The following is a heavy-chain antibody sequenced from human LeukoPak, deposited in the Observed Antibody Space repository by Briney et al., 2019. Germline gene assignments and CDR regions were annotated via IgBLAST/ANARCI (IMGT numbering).Heavy chain of an antibody. Sequence: ESGPTLVNPTQTLTLTCTFSGFSLSPSGMRVSWIRQPPGKALEWLARLSWDDDKFYSTSLKTRLTISKDTAKNQVVLTMTNMDPVDTATYYCARTLYYYDSSGYYNTGDDAFDIWGQGTMVTVSS. V-gene: IGHV2-70*04. CDR2: LSWDDDK. CDR1: GFSLSPSGMR. J-gene: IGHJ3*02. D-gene: IGHD3-22*01. CDR3: ARTLYYYDSSGYYNTGDDAFDI.